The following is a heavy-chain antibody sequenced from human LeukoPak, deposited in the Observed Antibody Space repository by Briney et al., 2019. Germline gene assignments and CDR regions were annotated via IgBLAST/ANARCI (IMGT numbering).Heavy chain of an antibody. J-gene: IGHJ4*02. CDR2: ISSSSSYI. CDR3: ARRLSHITGSPGAFDY. CDR1: GFTFSSYS. D-gene: IGHD1-20*01. Sequence: GGSLRLSCAASGFTFSSYSMNWVRQAPGKGLEWVSSISSSSSYIYYADSVKGRFTISRDNAKNSLYLQMNSLRAEDTAVYYCARRLSHITGSPGAFDYWGQGNLVTVSS. V-gene: IGHV3-21*01.